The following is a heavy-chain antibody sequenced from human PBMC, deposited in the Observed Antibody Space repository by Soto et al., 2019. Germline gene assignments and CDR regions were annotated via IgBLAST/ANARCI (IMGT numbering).Heavy chain of an antibody. D-gene: IGHD5-12*01. CDR1: GGSMSSYY. CDR3: ARGEWLATIKPYFAY. V-gene: IGHV4-59*01. Sequence: PSETLSLTCTVSGGSMSSYYLSWIRQSPGKGLEWIGYIYYSGSTNYNPSLKSRVAISLDTSKNQFSLMLRSVTAADTAVYYCARGEWLATIKPYFAYWGQGTLVTVSS. J-gene: IGHJ4*02. CDR2: IYYSGST.